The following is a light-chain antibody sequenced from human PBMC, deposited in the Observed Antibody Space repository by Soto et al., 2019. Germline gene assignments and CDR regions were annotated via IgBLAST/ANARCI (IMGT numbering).Light chain of an antibody. V-gene: IGKV4-1*01. J-gene: IGKJ1*01. CDR3: QQYYDTPST. CDR2: WAS. CDR1: QSVLYSSNNNNY. Sequence: DIVMTQSPDSLAVSLGERATINCKSSQSVLYSSNNNNYIAWYQQKPGQPPKLIIYWASTRESGVPDRFSGSGSGTDFTLPISSLQAEDVAIYYCQQYYDTPSTFGQGTKVEIK.